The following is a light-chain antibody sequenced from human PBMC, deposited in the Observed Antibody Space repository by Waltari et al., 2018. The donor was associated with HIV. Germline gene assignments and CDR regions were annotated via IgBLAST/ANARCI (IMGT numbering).Light chain of an antibody. V-gene: IGLV2-8*01. J-gene: IGLJ2*01. CDR2: EVS. CDR3: FSYAGNNYLL. Sequence: QSALTQPPSASGSPGQSVPIPCAGTSSDIGLYNFFPWYQHHPGKAPKLMISEVSRRPSGVPDRFSGSKSGNTASLTVSGLQAEDEAAYYCFSYAGNNYLLFGGGTKLTVL. CDR1: SSDIGLYNF.